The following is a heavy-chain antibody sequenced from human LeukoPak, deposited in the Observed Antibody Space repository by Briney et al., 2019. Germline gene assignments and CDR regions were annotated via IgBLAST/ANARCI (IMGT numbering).Heavy chain of an antibody. CDR1: GGSISSYY. D-gene: IGHD5-12*01. Sequence: SETLSLTCTVSGGSISSYYWSWIRQPAGKGLEWIGRIYTSGSTNYNPSLKSRVTMSVDTSKNQFSLKLSSVTAADTAVYYCARAQRDGYNYDSYYFDYWGQGTLVTVSS. CDR2: IYTSGST. V-gene: IGHV4-4*07. CDR3: ARAQRDGYNYDSYYFDY. J-gene: IGHJ4*02.